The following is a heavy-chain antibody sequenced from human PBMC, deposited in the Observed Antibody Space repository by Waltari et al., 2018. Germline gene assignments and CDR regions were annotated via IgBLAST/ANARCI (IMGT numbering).Heavy chain of an antibody. V-gene: IGHV4-39*07. D-gene: IGHD4-17*01. CDR1: GGSISSSSYY. CDR3: AEGMTTTR. Sequence: QLQLQESGPGLVKPSETLSLTCTVSGGSISSSSYYWAWIRQPPGKGLEWIGSIYYSGSTSYNPSLKSRVTISVDTSKNQFSLKLSSVTAADTAVYYCAEGMTTTRWGQGTLVTVSS. CDR2: IYYSGST. J-gene: IGHJ4*02.